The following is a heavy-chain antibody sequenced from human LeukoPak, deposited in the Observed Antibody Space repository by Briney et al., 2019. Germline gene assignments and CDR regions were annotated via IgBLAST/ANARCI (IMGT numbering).Heavy chain of an antibody. CDR2: IYYSGST. CDR3: ARVPISGPYTMSIDY. V-gene: IGHV4-30-4*07. J-gene: IGHJ4*02. Sequence: SETLSLTCAVSGGSISSGVYSWNWIRQPPGKGLEWIGHIYYSGSTYYNPSLKSRVTISVDTSKNQFYLKLSSVTAADTAVYYCARVPISGPYTMSIDYWGQGTLVTVSS. D-gene: IGHD3-10*02. CDR1: GGSISSGVYS.